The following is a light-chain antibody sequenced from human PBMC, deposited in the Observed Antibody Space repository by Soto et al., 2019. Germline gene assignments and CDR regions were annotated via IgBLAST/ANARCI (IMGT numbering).Light chain of an antibody. CDR2: DVS. CDR1: SSDVGGYNY. J-gene: IGLJ2*01. V-gene: IGLV2-11*01. CDR3: SSYAGSYTFVV. Sequence: QSALTQPRSVSGSPGQSVTISCTGTSSDVGGYNYVSWYQQHPGKAPKLMIYDVSERPSGVPDRFSGSKSGNTASLTVSGLQAEDEADYYCSSYAGSYTFVVFGGGTQLTVL.